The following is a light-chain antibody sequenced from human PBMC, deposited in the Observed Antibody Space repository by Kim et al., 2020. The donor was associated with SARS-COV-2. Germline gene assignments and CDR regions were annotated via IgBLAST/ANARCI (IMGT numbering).Light chain of an antibody. CDR2: RNN. Sequence: GQCVPISCSTSSSNIGSNYVSWYQQHPGTAPKLLIYRNNPRPSGVPDRFSGSTSGTSASLAISGLRSEDEADYYCAAWDDSLSGPVFGGGTQLTVL. J-gene: IGLJ2*01. CDR1: SSNIGSNY. V-gene: IGLV1-47*01. CDR3: AAWDDSLSGPV.